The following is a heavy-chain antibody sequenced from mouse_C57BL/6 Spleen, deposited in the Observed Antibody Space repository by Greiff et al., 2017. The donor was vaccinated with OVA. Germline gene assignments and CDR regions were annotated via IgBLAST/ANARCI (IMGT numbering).Heavy chain of an antibody. CDR3: ARGGYDAMDD. Sequence: EVMLVESGGGLVKPGGSLKLSCAASGFTFSSYAMSWVRQTPEKRLEWVATISDGGSYTYYPDNVKGRFTISRDNAKNNLYLQMGHLKSEDTAMYYCARGGYDAMDDWGQGTSVTVSS. J-gene: IGHJ4*01. D-gene: IGHD1-2*01. CDR2: ISDGGSYT. CDR1: GFTFSSYA. V-gene: IGHV5-4*03.